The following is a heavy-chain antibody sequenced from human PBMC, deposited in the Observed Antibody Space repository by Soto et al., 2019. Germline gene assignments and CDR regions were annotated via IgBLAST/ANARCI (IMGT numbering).Heavy chain of an antibody. Sequence: ASVKVSCKASGYTFTSYAMHWVRQAPGQRLEWMGWINAGNGNTKYSQKFQGRVTITRDTSASTAYMELSSLRSEDTAVYYCASQGPTNGSGAPSFYYYGMDVWGQGTTVTLSS. D-gene: IGHD3-10*01. CDR3: ASQGPTNGSGAPSFYYYGMDV. J-gene: IGHJ6*02. CDR1: GYTFTSYA. V-gene: IGHV1-3*01. CDR2: INAGNGNT.